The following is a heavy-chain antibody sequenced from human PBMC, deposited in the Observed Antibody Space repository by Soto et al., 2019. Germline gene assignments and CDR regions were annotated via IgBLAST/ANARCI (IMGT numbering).Heavy chain of an antibody. D-gene: IGHD5-12*01. CDR2: ISGSGATT. CDR3: AKAGGGYTKWHFDS. Sequence: EVQLLESGGGSVQPGGSLRLPCAASGFSFSGYAMAWVRQAPGKGLEWVSGISGSGATTYYADSVKGRCTISRDNSKNTLSLQVNRLSAEDTAVYYCAKAGGGYTKWHFDSWGHGSLVTVSS. CDR1: GFSFSGYA. V-gene: IGHV3-23*01. J-gene: IGHJ4*01.